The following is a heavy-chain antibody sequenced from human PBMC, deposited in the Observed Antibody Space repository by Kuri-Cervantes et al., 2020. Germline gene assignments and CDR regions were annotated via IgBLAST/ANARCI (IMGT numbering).Heavy chain of an antibody. V-gene: IGHV4-30-2*01. CDR3: ARGAYGGVFDY. CDR2: IYHSGST. CDR1: GGSISSGGYS. Sequence: SETLSLTCAVSGGSISSGGYSWSWIRQPPGKGLGWIGYIYHSGSTYYNPSLKSRVTISVDRSKNQFSLKLSSVTAADTAVYYCARGAYGGVFDYWGQGTLVTVSS. D-gene: IGHD3-16*01. J-gene: IGHJ4*02.